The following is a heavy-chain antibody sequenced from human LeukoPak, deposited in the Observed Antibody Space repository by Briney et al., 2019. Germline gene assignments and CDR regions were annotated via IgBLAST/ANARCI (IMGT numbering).Heavy chain of an antibody. Sequence: GASVKVSCKASGYTFTTYPMNWVRQAPGQGLEWMGWINTNTGNPTYAQGFTGRFVFSLDTSVSTAYLQISSLKADDTAVYYCARDPCTSSSWYRGRANNWFDPWGQGTLVTVSS. CDR3: ARDPCTSSSWYRGRANNWFDP. CDR1: GYTFTTYP. V-gene: IGHV7-4-1*02. D-gene: IGHD6-13*01. J-gene: IGHJ5*02. CDR2: INTNTGNP.